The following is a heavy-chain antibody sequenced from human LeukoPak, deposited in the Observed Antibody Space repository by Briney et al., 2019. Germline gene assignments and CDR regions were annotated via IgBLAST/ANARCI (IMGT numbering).Heavy chain of an antibody. CDR2: INSDGTST. D-gene: IGHD3-10*01. CDR3: AKDRKVRGVSCFDY. Sequence: GGSLRLSCAASGFTFSSYWMHWVRQAPGKGLVWVSRINSDGTSTSYADSVKGRFTISRDNAKNTLYLQMNSLSAEDTAVYYCAKDRKVRGVSCFDYWGQGTLVTVSS. V-gene: IGHV3-74*01. CDR1: GFTFSSYW. J-gene: IGHJ4*02.